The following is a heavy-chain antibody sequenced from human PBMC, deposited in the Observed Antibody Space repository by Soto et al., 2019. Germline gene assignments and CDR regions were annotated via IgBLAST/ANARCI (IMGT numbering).Heavy chain of an antibody. Sequence: ASVKVSCTASGYTFTGYYMPWVRQAPGQGLEWMGWINPNSGGTNYAQKFQGRVTMTRDTSISTAYMELSRLRSDDTAVYYCARVAPKYDFWSGYSYGMDVWGQGTTVTVSS. CDR2: INPNSGGT. J-gene: IGHJ6*02. CDR3: ARVAPKYDFWSGYSYGMDV. CDR1: GYTFTGYY. V-gene: IGHV1-2*02. D-gene: IGHD3-3*01.